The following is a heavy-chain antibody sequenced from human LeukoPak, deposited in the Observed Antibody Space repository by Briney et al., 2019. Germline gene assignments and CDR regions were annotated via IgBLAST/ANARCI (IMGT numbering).Heavy chain of an antibody. CDR3: AKDQGEMATISTLDY. J-gene: IGHJ4*02. D-gene: IGHD5-24*01. CDR2: ISYDGSNK. Sequence: GGSLRLSCAASGFTFSSYGMHWVRQAPGKGLHWVAVISYDGSNKYYADSVKGRFTISRDNSKNTLYLQMNSLRAEDTAVYYCAKDQGEMATISTLDYWGQGTLVTVSS. V-gene: IGHV3-30*18. CDR1: GFTFSSYG.